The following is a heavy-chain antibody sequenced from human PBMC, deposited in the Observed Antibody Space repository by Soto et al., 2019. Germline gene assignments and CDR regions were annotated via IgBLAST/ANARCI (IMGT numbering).Heavy chain of an antibody. CDR1: GDSVSSNSAA. V-gene: IGHV6-1*01. CDR2: TYYRSKWYN. CDR3: ARAESVVAATLARSPPFDP. J-gene: IGHJ5*02. D-gene: IGHD2-15*01. Sequence: QVQLQQSGPGLVKPSQTLSLTCAISGDSVSSNSAAWNWIRQSPSRGLEWLGRTYYRSKWYNDYAVSVKSRITINPDTSKNQFSLQLNSVTAEDTAVYYCARAESVVAATLARSPPFDPWGPGTLVTVSS.